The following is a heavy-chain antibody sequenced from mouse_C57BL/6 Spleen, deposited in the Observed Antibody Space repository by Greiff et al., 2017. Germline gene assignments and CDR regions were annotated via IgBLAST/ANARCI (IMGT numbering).Heavy chain of an antibody. CDR3: ARGGLRYAMDY. Sequence: EVQLQQSGPGLVKPSQSLSLTCSVTGYSITSGYYWNWIRQFPGNKLEWMGSISYDGSNNYNPSLKNRISITRDTSKNQFFLKLNSVTTEDTATYYCARGGLRYAMDYWGQGTSVTVSS. D-gene: IGHD2-4*01. V-gene: IGHV3-6*01. CDR1: GYSITSGYY. J-gene: IGHJ4*01. CDR2: ISYDGSN.